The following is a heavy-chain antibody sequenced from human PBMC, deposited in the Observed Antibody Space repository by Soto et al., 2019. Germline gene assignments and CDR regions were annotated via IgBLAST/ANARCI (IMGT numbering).Heavy chain of an antibody. J-gene: IGHJ4*02. D-gene: IGHD3-16*02. V-gene: IGHV3-7*03. Sequence: EVQLVESGGGLVQPGGSLRLSCAASRFTFRTYWMSWVRQAPGKGLEWVAHIKQDGSEKYYVDSVKGRFTISRDNAKNSLYLQMNSLRGEDTAVYYCARGREDYVWGSYRYASHAFDYWGQGTVVTVSS. CDR2: IKQDGSEK. CDR3: ARGREDYVWGSYRYASHAFDY. CDR1: RFTFRTYW.